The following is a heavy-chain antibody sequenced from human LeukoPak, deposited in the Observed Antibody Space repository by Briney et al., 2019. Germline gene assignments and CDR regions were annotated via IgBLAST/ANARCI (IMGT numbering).Heavy chain of an antibody. J-gene: IGHJ4*02. Sequence: SETLSLTCAVYGGSFSGYYWSWIRQPPGKGLEWIGEINHSGSTNYNPSLKSRVTISVGTSKNQFSLKLNSVTAADTAVYYCAREVDYLYDYWGQGTLVTVSS. CDR2: INHSGST. D-gene: IGHD5-12*01. CDR1: GGSFSGYY. V-gene: IGHV4-34*01. CDR3: AREVDYLYDY.